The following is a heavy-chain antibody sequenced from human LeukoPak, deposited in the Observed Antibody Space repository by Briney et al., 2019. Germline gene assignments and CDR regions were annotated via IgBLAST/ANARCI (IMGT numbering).Heavy chain of an antibody. J-gene: IGHJ4*02. CDR3: VRDDTRYSGSPDY. CDR2: ISSSGGTI. Sequence: GGSLRLSCAASGFTFSTYEMNWVRQAPGKGLEWVSYISSSGGTIYYADSVKGRSTISRDNAKNSLYLQMNSLRVEDTAVYYCVRDDTRYSGSPDYWGQGTLVTVSS. V-gene: IGHV3-48*03. CDR1: GFTFSTYE. D-gene: IGHD1-26*01.